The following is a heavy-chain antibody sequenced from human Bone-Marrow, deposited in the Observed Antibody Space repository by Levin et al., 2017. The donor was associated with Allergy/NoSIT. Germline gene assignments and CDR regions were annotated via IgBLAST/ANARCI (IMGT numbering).Heavy chain of an antibody. CDR1: GYTFTSYG. Sequence: ASVKVSCKASGYTFTSYGISWVRQAPGQGLEWMGWISAYNGNTNYAQKLQGRVTMTTDTSTSTAYMELRSLRSDDTAVYYCARTGLETYYDFWSGYDDYYYGMDVWGQGTTVTVSS. CDR2: ISAYNGNT. J-gene: IGHJ6*02. V-gene: IGHV1-18*01. CDR3: ARTGLETYYDFWSGYDDYYYGMDV. D-gene: IGHD3-3*01.